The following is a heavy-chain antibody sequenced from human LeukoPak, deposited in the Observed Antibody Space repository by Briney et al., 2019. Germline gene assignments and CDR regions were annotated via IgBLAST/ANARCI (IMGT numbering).Heavy chain of an antibody. V-gene: IGHV4-34*01. J-gene: IGHJ4*02. Sequence: SETLSLTCAVYGGSFSGYYWSWIRQPPGKGLEWIGEINHSGSTNYNPSLKSRITISVDTSKNQFSLKLSSVTAADTAVYCCASSRVLELRLFYYFDYWGQGTLVTVSS. CDR2: INHSGST. D-gene: IGHD1-7*01. CDR3: ASSRVLELRLFYYFDY. CDR1: GGSFSGYY.